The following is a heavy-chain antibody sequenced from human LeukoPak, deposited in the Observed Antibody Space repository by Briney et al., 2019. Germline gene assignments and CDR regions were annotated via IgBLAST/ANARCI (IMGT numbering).Heavy chain of an antibody. D-gene: IGHD2-2*01. CDR3: ARAWRGIVVVPAMAFDY. Sequence: SETPSLTCAAYGGSFRGYYWSWIRQPPGKGLEWIGEINHSGSTNYNPSLKSRVTISVDTSKNQFSLKLSSVTAADTAVYYCARAWRGIVVVPAMAFDYWGQGTLVTVSS. V-gene: IGHV4-34*01. CDR1: GGSFRGYY. CDR2: INHSGST. J-gene: IGHJ4*02.